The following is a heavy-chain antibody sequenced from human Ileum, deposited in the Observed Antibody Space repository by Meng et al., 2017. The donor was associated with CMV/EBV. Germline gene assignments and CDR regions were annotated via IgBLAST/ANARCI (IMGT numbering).Heavy chain of an antibody. CDR3: ATGISIFGGIFTDY. Sequence: GESLKISCAASGFNFGGYTMNWVRPAPGKGLEWLAAISSGSNNIYYAPSLRGRLTISRDNTKNSVYLQVNSLRVEDTAVYYCATGISIFGGIFTDYWGQGTLVTVSS. D-gene: IGHD3-3*01. CDR2: ISSGSNNI. V-gene: IGHV3-21*01. J-gene: IGHJ4*02. CDR1: GFNFGGYT.